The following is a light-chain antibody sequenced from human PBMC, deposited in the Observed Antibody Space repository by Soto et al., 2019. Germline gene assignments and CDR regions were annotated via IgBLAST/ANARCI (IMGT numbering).Light chain of an antibody. CDR2: GAS. J-gene: IGKJ2*01. CDR1: QSVSSNY. CDR3: QQYGSSPYT. Sequence: IVLTQSPGTLSLSPGERATLSCRASQSVSSNYLAWYQQKPGQAARLLIYGASNRATAIADRFSGSGSATDLTLTISRVDPEDFAVYYCQQYGSSPYTFGQGTRLDI. V-gene: IGKV3-20*01.